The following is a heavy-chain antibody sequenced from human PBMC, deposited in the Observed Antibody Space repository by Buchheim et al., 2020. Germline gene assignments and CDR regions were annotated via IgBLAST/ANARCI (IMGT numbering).Heavy chain of an antibody. V-gene: IGHV3-33*01. CDR2: IWYDGSNK. J-gene: IGHJ3*02. D-gene: IGHD2-21*02. CDR1: GFTFSSYG. CDR3: AREPLAHCGGDCYPDAFDI. Sequence: QVQLVESGGGVVQPGRSLRLSCAASGFTFSSYGMHWVRQAPGKGLEWVAVIWYDGSNKYYADSVKGRFTISRDNSKNTLYLQMNSLRAEDTAVYYCAREPLAHCGGDCYPDAFDIWGQGT.